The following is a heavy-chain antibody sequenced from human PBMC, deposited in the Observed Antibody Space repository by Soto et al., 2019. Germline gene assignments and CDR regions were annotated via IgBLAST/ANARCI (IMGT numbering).Heavy chain of an antibody. J-gene: IGHJ6*02. Sequence: GGSLRLSCAASGFTFSSYAMSWVRQAPGKGLEWVSAISGSGGSTYYADSVKGRFTISRDNSKNTLYLQMNSLRAEDTAVYYCAKGRIVVVQAAMDVWGQGTTVTVSS. CDR1: GFTFSSYA. V-gene: IGHV3-23*01. D-gene: IGHD2-2*01. CDR3: AKGRIVVVQAAMDV. CDR2: ISGSGGST.